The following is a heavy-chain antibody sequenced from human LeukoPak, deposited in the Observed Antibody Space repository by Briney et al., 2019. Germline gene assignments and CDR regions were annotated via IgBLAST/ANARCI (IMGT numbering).Heavy chain of an antibody. CDR3: ARHGHGYITMVRGVKLDY. Sequence: GASVKVSCKASGYTFTSYYMHWVRQAPGQGLEWMGWISAYNGNTNYAQKLQGRVTMTTDTSTSTAYMELRSLRSDDTAVYYCARHGHGYITMVRGVKLDYWGQGTLVTVSS. CDR2: ISAYNGNT. CDR1: GYTFTSYY. V-gene: IGHV1-18*04. J-gene: IGHJ4*02. D-gene: IGHD3-10*01.